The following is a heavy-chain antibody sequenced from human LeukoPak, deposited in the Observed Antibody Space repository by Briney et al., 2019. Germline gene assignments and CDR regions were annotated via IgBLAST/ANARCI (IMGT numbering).Heavy chain of an antibody. CDR2: MNPNTGDT. CDR1: GYTFTSYD. Sequence: GASVKVSCKASGYTFTSYDINWVRLATGQGLEWMGWMNPNTGDTGYAQKFQDRVTMTRNTSISTACMELSSLRSEGTAVYYCARGPKRNWFDPWGQGTLVTVSS. J-gene: IGHJ5*02. V-gene: IGHV1-8*01. CDR3: ARGPKRNWFDP.